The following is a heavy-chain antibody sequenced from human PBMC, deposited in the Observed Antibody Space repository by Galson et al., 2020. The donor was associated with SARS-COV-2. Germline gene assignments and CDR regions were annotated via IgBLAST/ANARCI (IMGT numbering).Heavy chain of an antibody. CDR3: AIYGSGNYYVGY. CDR1: GYIFTSYA. J-gene: IGHJ4*02. Sequence: ASVKVSCKASGYIFTSYAIHWVRQAPGQRLEWMGWINAGNGHTKYSQKFQGRVTITRDTSATTAYMELSSLRSEDTAVYYCAIYGSGNYYVGYWGQETLVTVSS. V-gene: IGHV1-3*01. CDR2: INAGNGHT. D-gene: IGHD3-10*01.